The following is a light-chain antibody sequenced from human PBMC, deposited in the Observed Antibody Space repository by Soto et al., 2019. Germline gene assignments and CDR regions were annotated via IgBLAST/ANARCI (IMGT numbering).Light chain of an antibody. CDR3: QQYGGSLYI. CDR1: QSIHNWY. CDR2: GAS. Sequence: EIVLTQSPGTLSLSPGERATLSCRTTQSIHNWYLAWYQQKPGQAPRLLIYGASNRATGIPDRFSGSGSGTDFPLTISRLEPEDSAVYYCQQYGGSLYIFGQGTKLEI. V-gene: IGKV3-20*01. J-gene: IGKJ2*01.